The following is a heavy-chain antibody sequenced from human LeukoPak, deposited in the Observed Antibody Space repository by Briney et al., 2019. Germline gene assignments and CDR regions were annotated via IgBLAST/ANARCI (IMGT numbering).Heavy chain of an antibody. J-gene: IGHJ4*02. Sequence: GGSLRLSCAASGFTFSSYSMNWVRQAPGKGLEWVSSISSSSSYIYYADSMKGRFTISRDNAKNSLYLQMNSLRAEDTAVYYCARAPPSIAVAGTAQLGGYWGQGTLVTVSS. D-gene: IGHD6-19*01. V-gene: IGHV3-21*01. CDR3: ARAPPSIAVAGTAQLGGY. CDR2: ISSSSSYI. CDR1: GFTFSSYS.